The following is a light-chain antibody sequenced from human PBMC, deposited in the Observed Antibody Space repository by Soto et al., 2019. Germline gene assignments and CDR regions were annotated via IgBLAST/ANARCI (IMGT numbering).Light chain of an antibody. Sequence: QPVLTQSPSASASLGASVNLTCTLSSGHSSYAIAWHQQQPEKGPRYLMNLDSDGSHSKGDGIPDRFSGSSSGAERYLTISSLQSEDEADYYCQTWGTGIVVFGGGTKLTVL. J-gene: IGLJ2*01. CDR2: LDSDGSH. CDR3: QTWGTGIVV. CDR1: SGHSSYA. V-gene: IGLV4-69*01.